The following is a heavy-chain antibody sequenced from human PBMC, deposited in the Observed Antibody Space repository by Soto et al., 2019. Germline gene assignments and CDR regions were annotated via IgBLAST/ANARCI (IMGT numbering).Heavy chain of an antibody. Sequence: QVQLVQSGAEVKKPGSSVKVSCKASGGTFSSYTISWVRQAPGQGLEWMGRIIPILGIANYAQKFQGRVTITADKSTSTAYMELSSLRSEDTAVYYCARGGTTVTTNYYYYYMDVWAKGPRSPSP. J-gene: IGHJ6*03. CDR3: ARGGTTVTTNYYYYYMDV. CDR2: IIPILGIA. V-gene: IGHV1-69*02. CDR1: GGTFSSYT. D-gene: IGHD4-17*01.